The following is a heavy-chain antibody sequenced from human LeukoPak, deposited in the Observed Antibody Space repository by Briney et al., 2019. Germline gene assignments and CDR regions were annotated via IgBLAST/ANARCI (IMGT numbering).Heavy chain of an antibody. CDR2: ISYDGSHK. Sequence: PGGSLRLSCAASGFTFSSYGMHWVRQAPGKGLEWVAVISYDGSHKFYADSVKGRFNISRDNSKNTLYLQVNSLRPEDTAVYYCANDGYRSSWYGFDYWGQGTLVTVSS. V-gene: IGHV3-30*18. CDR1: GFTFSSYG. J-gene: IGHJ4*02. CDR3: ANDGYRSSWYGFDY. D-gene: IGHD6-13*01.